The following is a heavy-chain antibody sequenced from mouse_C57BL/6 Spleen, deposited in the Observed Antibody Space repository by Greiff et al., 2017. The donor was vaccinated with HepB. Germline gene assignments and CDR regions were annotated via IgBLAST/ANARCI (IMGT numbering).Heavy chain of an antibody. CDR2: IHPNSGST. Sequence: VKLQQPGAELVKPGASVKLSCKASGYTFTSYWMHWVKQRPGQGLEWIGMIHPNSGSTNYNEKFKSKATLTVDKSSSTAYMQLSSLTSEDSAVYYCARGTNSLYSNYFDDWGQGTTLTVSS. CDR1: GYTFTSYW. CDR3: ARGTNSLYSNYFDD. V-gene: IGHV1-64*01. J-gene: IGHJ2*01. D-gene: IGHD2-5*01.